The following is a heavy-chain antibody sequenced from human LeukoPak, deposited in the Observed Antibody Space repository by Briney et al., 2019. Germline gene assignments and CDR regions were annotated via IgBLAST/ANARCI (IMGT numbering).Heavy chain of an antibody. CDR2: IYFGGTT. Sequence: PGGSLRLSCAASGFTASSNYMTWVRQAPGQGLEWVSVIYFGGTTYYADSVKGRFTISRDNSKNTLSLQMNSLRAEDTAVYYCAREGFSSGYAGIFDYWGQGTLVTVST. V-gene: IGHV3-53*05. J-gene: IGHJ4*02. D-gene: IGHD2-2*01. CDR1: GFTASSNY. CDR3: AREGFSSGYAGIFDY.